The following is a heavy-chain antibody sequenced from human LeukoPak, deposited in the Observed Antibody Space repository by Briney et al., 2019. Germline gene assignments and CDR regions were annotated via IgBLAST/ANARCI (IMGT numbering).Heavy chain of an antibody. Sequence: GALRLSCAASGFTFSSYAMSWVRQAPGKGLEWVSAIRDSGSSTHYADSVKGRFTISRDNSKNTLYLQMNSLRAEDTAVYYCAGDVGTTVDPFDYWGQGTLVTVSS. D-gene: IGHD4-11*01. V-gene: IGHV3-23*01. J-gene: IGHJ4*02. CDR3: AGDVGTTVDPFDY. CDR2: IRDSGSST. CDR1: GFTFSSYA.